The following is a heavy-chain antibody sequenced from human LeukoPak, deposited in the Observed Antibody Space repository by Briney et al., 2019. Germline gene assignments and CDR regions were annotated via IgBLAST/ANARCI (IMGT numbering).Heavy chain of an antibody. V-gene: IGHV1-18*04. Sequence: ASVKVSCKASGYTFTSYGISWVRQAPGQGLEWMGWISAYNGNTNYAQKLQGRVTMTTDTSTSTAYMELSRLRSDDTAVYYCARDMLAMRRRLYYYDSSGYSRVEYFQHWGQGTLVTVSS. CDR3: ARDMLAMRRRLYYYDSSGYSRVEYFQH. J-gene: IGHJ1*01. CDR1: GYTFTSYG. CDR2: ISAYNGNT. D-gene: IGHD3-22*01.